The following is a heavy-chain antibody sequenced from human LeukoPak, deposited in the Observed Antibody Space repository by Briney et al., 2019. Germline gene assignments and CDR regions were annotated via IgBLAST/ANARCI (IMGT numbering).Heavy chain of an antibody. CDR1: GFTFSSYA. V-gene: IGHV3-30-3*01. CDR3: ARGGAVIAAAGTPADY. J-gene: IGHJ4*02. CDR2: ISYDGSNK. D-gene: IGHD6-13*01. Sequence: GGSLRLSCAASGFTFSSYAMHWVRQAPGKGLEWVAVISYDGSNKYYADSVKGRFTISRDNSKNTLYLQMNSLRAEDTAVYYCARGGAVIAAAGTPADYWGQGTLVTVSS.